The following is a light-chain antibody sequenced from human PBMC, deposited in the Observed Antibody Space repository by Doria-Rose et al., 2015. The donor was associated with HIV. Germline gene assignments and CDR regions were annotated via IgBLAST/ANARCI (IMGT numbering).Light chain of an antibody. CDR3: QKYYSYPRT. Sequence: TQYPSSLSASTGDRVTITCRASQGISSYLAWYQQKPGKAPKLLIYAASTLQSGVPSRFSGSGSGTDFTLTISCLKSEDLAAYDCQKYYSYPRTFGQGTKREIQ. V-gene: IGKV1-8*01. J-gene: IGKJ2*01. CDR1: QGISSY. CDR2: AAS.